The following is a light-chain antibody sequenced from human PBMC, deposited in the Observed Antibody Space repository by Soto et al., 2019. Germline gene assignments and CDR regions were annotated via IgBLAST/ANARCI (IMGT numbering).Light chain of an antibody. CDR1: QSVSSSY. CDR3: QQYGSFPIT. V-gene: IGKV3-20*01. J-gene: IGKJ5*01. Sequence: EIVLTQSPGTLSLSPGERATFSCRASQSVSSSYLAWYQQKPGQAPRLLIYGASSRATGIPDRFSGSGSGTDFTLTISRLEPEDFAVYYCQQYGSFPITFGQGTRLEIK. CDR2: GAS.